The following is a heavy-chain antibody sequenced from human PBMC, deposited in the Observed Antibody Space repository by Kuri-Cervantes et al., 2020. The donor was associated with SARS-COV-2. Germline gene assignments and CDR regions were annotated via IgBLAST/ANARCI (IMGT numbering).Heavy chain of an antibody. Sequence: GESLKISCTASGFTFNTYNMKWVRQAPGKGLEWVSGIGPSNTYIYYADSVKGRFIISRDNAKNSLYLQMNSLRAEDTALYYCASLTTVTQGGYYYYYMDVWGKGTTVTVSS. V-gene: IGHV3-21*04. J-gene: IGHJ6*03. CDR1: GFTFNTYN. CDR3: ASLTTVTQGGYYYYYMDV. D-gene: IGHD4-17*01. CDR2: IGPSNTYI.